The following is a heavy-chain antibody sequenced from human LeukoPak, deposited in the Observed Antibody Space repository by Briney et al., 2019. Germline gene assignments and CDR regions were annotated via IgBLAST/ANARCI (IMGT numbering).Heavy chain of an antibody. J-gene: IGHJ4*02. CDR2: VSSSGDRT. Sequence: GGSLRLSCAASGFTFSSYAMSWVRQAPGKGLEWVSSVSSSGDRTFYADSVKDRFTISRDNSKNTLYLQISRLRAEDTAVYYCAKDRPNYHESNGHYYRRDGDYWGQGTLVTVSS. CDR3: AKDRPNYHESNGHYYRRDGDY. CDR1: GFTFSSYA. D-gene: IGHD3-22*01. V-gene: IGHV3-23*01.